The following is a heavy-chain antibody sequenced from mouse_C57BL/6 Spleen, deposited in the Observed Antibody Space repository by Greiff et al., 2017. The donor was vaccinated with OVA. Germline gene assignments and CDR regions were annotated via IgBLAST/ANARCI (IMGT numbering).Heavy chain of an antibody. CDR2: ISSDSSN. J-gene: IGHJ2*01. CDR1: GYSITSGYY. CDR3: AREEYYFDY. Sequence: VQLKESGPGLVKPSQSLSLTCSVTGYSITSGYYWNWIRQFPGNKLEWMGYISSDSSNTYNPSLKNRTSITRDTSKNQFFLKLNSVTNEDTATYYCAREEYYFDYWGQGTTLTVSS. V-gene: IGHV3-6*01.